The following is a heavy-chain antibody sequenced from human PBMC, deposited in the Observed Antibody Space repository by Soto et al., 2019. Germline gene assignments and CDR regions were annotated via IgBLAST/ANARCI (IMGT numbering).Heavy chain of an antibody. CDR1: GYSVASNSGA. D-gene: IGHD6-6*01. V-gene: IGHV6-1*01. CDR3: ARGLYSSSAGIDAFDI. Sequence: PXQTLSLTCVISGYSVASNSGAWNLIRQSPSRGLEWLGRTYYRSKWYNDYAVSVKSRITINPDTSKNQFSLQLNSVTPEDTAVYYCARGLYSSSAGIDAFDIWGQGTMVTVSS. J-gene: IGHJ3*02. CDR2: TYYRSKWYN.